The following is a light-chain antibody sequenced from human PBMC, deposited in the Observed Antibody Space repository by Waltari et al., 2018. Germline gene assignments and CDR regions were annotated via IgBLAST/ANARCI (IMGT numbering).Light chain of an antibody. CDR3: QQSFSSPLT. J-gene: IGKJ4*01. CDR1: QFINRY. V-gene: IGKV1-39*01. Sequence: DIHMTQSPSSLSASVGDRVTITCRASQFINRYLNWYQQKPGRAPKLVIYAASTLQVGVPSRFHGSVFGTEFTLTINNLQPDDFATYYCQQSFSSPLTFGGGANIEVK. CDR2: AAS.